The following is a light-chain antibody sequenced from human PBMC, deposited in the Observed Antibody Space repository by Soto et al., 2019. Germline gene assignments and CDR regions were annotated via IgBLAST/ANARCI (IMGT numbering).Light chain of an antibody. CDR1: SRDIGGYNY. J-gene: IGLJ2*01. V-gene: IGLV2-14*01. CDR2: EVS. Sequence: QSVLTQPASVSGSPGQSITISCTGTSRDIGGYNYVSWHQQHPGKAPKVIITEVSNRPSGVSNRFSGSKSGNTASLTISGLQAEDEADYYCAVWDDSLSGMVFGGGTKVTVL. CDR3: AVWDDSLSGMV.